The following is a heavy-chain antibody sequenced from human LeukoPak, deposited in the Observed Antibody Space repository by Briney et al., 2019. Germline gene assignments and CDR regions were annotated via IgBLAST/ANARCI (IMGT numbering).Heavy chain of an antibody. Sequence: ASVKVSCKASGYTFTSYGISWVRQAPGQGLEWMGWISAYNGNTNYAQKLQGRVTMTTDTSTSTAYMELRSLRSDDTAVYCCARDRGYSGSYTFDYWGQGTLVTVSS. CDR3: ARDRGYSGSYTFDY. CDR2: ISAYNGNT. V-gene: IGHV1-18*01. CDR1: GYTFTSYG. D-gene: IGHD1-26*01. J-gene: IGHJ4*02.